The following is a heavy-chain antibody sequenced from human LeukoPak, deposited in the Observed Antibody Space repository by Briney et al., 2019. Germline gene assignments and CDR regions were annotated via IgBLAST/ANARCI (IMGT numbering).Heavy chain of an antibody. V-gene: IGHV1-2*02. CDR2: INPNSGGT. J-gene: IGHJ4*02. CDR1: GYTFTGYF. Sequence: ASVKVSCKASGYTFTGYFMHWVRQAPGQGLEWMGWINPNSGGTNYAQKFQGRVTMTRDTSISTAYMELSRLRSDDTAVYYCARGIYGGNSPLVDYWGQGTLVTVSS. D-gene: IGHD4-23*01. CDR3: ARGIYGGNSPLVDY.